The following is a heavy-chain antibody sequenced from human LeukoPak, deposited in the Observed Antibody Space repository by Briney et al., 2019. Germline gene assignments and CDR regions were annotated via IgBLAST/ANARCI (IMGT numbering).Heavy chain of an antibody. V-gene: IGHV1-69*06. CDR2: IIPIFGTA. CDR3: ARALADYYDSSASGGWFDP. D-gene: IGHD3-22*01. Sequence: GASVKVSCKASGGTFSSYAISWVRQAPGQGLEWMGGIIPIFGTANYAQKFQGRVTITADKSTSTAYMELSSLRSDDTAVYYCARALADYYDSSASGGWFDPWGQGTLVTVSS. CDR1: GGTFSSYA. J-gene: IGHJ5*02.